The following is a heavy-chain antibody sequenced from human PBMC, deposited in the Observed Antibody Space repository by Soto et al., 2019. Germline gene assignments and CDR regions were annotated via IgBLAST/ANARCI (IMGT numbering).Heavy chain of an antibody. CDR3: ARTSGYYSLDY. Sequence: ASVKVSCKATGNTFTSYAMHWVRQAPGQRLEWMGWINAGNGNTKYSQKFRGRVTITRDTSASTAYMELNSLRSEDTAVYYCARTSGYYSLDYWGQGALVTVSS. J-gene: IGHJ4*02. CDR2: INAGNGNT. V-gene: IGHV1-3*01. D-gene: IGHD3-22*01. CDR1: GNTFTSYA.